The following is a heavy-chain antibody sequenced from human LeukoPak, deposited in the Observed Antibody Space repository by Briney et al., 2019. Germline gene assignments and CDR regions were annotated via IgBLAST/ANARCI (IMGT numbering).Heavy chain of an antibody. CDR2: INHSGST. CDR1: GGSFSGYY. CDR3: ARDAPGVYPGGWFDP. V-gene: IGHV4-34*01. Sequence: SETLSLTCAVYGGSFSGYYWSWIRQPPGKGLEWIGEINHSGSTNYNPSLKSRVTISVDTSKNQFSLKLSSVTAADTAVYYCARDAPGVYPGGWFDPWGQGTLVTVSS. J-gene: IGHJ5*02. D-gene: IGHD6-13*01.